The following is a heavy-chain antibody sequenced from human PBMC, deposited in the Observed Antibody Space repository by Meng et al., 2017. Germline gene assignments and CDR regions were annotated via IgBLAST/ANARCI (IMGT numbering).Heavy chain of an antibody. V-gene: IGHV1-2*06. CDR2: INTNSGGT. J-gene: IGHJ4*02. CDR1: GYTFTGDS. CDR3: ALGYSYGAGGDFDY. D-gene: IGHD5-18*01. Sequence: ASVKVSCKASGYTFTGDSMHWLLQAPGQGLEWMRRINTNSGGTNYAHKFKGRVTMTRDTSISTANMELSRLRSDDTAVYYCALGYSYGAGGDFDYWGQGTLVTVSS.